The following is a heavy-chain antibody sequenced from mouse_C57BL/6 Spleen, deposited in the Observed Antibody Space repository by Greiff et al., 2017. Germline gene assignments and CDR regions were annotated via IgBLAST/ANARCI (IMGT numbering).Heavy chain of an antibody. D-gene: IGHD1-1*01. V-gene: IGHV1-72*01. J-gene: IGHJ1*03. Sequence: QVQLQQPGAELVKPGASVKLSCKASGYTFTSYWMHWVKQRPGRGLEWIGRIDPNSGGTKYNEKFKSKATLTVDKPSSTAYMQLSSLTPEDSAVYYCARGDYYGSSPGFDVWGTGTTVTVSS. CDR2: IDPNSGGT. CDR1: GYTFTSYW. CDR3: ARGDYYGSSPGFDV.